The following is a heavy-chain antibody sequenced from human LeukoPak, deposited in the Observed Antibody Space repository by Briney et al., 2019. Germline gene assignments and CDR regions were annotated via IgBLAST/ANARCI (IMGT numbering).Heavy chain of an antibody. J-gene: IGHJ4*02. CDR3: ARDRTVGVTPYFDY. CDR2: ISSSDSTI. V-gene: IGHV3-11*04. CDR1: GFTFSDYY. D-gene: IGHD1-26*01. Sequence: PGGSLRLSCAASGFTFSDYYMSWIRQAPGKGLEWVSYISSSDSTIYYADSVKGRFTISRDNAKNSLFLQMNSLRVEDTAVYYCARDRTVGVTPYFDYWGQGTLVTVSS.